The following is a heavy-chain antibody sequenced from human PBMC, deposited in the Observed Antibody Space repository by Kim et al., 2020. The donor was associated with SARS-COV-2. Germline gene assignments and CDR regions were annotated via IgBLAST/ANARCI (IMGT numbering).Heavy chain of an antibody. V-gene: IGHV1-8*01. D-gene: IGHD3-22*01. CDR1: GYTFTSYD. CDR3: ASSYYYDSSGYYQLTYYYGMDV. CDR2: MNPNSGNT. Sequence: ASVKVSCKASGYTFTSYDINWVRQATGQGLEWMGWMNPNSGNTGYAQKFQGRVTMTRNTSISTAYMELSSLRSEDTAVYYCASSYYYDSSGYYQLTYYYGMDVWRQGTTVTVSS. J-gene: IGHJ6*02.